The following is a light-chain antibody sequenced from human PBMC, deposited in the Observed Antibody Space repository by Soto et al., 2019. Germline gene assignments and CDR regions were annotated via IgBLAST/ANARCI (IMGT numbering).Light chain of an antibody. CDR2: DNT. CDR1: SSNIGAGYD. CDR3: QSYDSSLSGWV. J-gene: IGLJ3*02. Sequence: QSVLTQPPSVSGAPGQRVTISCTGSSSNIGAGYDVHWYQQLPGTAPKLLIFDNTNRPSGVPDRFSGSKSGTSASLAITGIQAEDEADYYCQSYDSSLSGWVFGGGTKLTVL. V-gene: IGLV1-40*01.